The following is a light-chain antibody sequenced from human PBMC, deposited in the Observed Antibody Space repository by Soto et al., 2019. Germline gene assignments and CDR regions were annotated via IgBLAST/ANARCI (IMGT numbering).Light chain of an antibody. V-gene: IGKV1-9*01. CDR2: AAS. J-gene: IGKJ3*01. Sequence: IQLTQSPSSLSASVGDRVTITCRASQGISSYLAWYQQKPGKAPKLLIYAASTLQSGVPSRFSGSGSGKDFTLTISSLQPEDFATYYCQQLNSYPHSTFGPGTKVDIK. CDR1: QGISSY. CDR3: QQLNSYPHST.